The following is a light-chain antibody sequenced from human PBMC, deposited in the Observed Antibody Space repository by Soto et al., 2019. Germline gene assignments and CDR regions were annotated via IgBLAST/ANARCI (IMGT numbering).Light chain of an antibody. J-gene: IGKJ5*01. CDR1: QSVSSY. Sequence: EIMLTQSPATLSLSPGERATLSCRASQSVSSYLAWYQQKPGQAPRLLIYDASNRATGIPARFSGSGSGTDFTLTISSLEPEDFAVYYCQQRSNWPFGFGQGTRLEIK. CDR3: QQRSNWPFG. CDR2: DAS. V-gene: IGKV3-11*01.